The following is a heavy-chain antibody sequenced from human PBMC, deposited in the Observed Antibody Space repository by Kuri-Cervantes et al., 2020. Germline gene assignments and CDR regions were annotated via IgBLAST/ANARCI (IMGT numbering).Heavy chain of an antibody. CDR1: GYTFTSYD. Sequence: ASVKVSCKASGYTFTSYDINWVRQATGQGLEWMGIINPSGGSTSYAQKFQGRVTMTRDTSTSTAYMELSSQRSEDIDVYYCAGLRYCSGGSCYSDYYFDYWGQGTLVTVSS. J-gene: IGHJ4*02. CDR3: AGLRYCSGGSCYSDYYFDY. D-gene: IGHD2-15*01. CDR2: INPSGGST. V-gene: IGHV1-46*01.